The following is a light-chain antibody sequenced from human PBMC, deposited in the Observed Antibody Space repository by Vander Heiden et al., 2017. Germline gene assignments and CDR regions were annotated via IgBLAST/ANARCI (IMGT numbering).Light chain of an antibody. V-gene: IGLV1-47*01. CDR1: SSNSGSNY. J-gene: IGLJ3*02. Sequence: QSVLTQPPSASVTPRQPVTISCSGSSSNSGSNYVYWYQQLPGTAPKLLIYRNNQRPSGVPDRFSGSKSGTSASLAISGLRAEDEADYYCAAWDDSLSGWVFGGGTKLT. CDR3: AAWDDSLSGWV. CDR2: RNN.